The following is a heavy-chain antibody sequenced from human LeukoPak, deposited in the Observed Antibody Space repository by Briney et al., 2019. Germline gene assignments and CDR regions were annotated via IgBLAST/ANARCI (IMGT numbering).Heavy chain of an antibody. D-gene: IGHD3-22*01. J-gene: IGHJ4*02. CDR3: ARDDYYDSSGPDY. V-gene: IGHV3-21*01. CDR2: ISSSSSYI. Sequence: GGTLRLSCAASGFTFSSYSMNWVRQAPGKGLEWVSSISSSSSYIYYADSVKGRFTISRDNAKNSLYLQMNSLRAEDTAVYYCARDDYYDSSGPDYWGQGTLVTVSS. CDR1: GFTFSSYS.